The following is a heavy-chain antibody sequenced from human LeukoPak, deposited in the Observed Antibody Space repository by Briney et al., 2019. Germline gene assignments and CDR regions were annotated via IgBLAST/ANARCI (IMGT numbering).Heavy chain of an antibody. CDR1: GFTFSTFA. CDR2: IFPSGGEI. V-gene: IGHV3-23*01. CDR3: AKDDAWLRFGE. Sequence: PGGSLRLSCAASGFTFSTFAMLWVRQPRGKGLEWVSSIFPSGGEIHYADSVRGRFTISRDNSKNTLYLEVISLTAEDTAVYYCAKDDAWLRFGEWSQGTLVTVSS. J-gene: IGHJ4*02. D-gene: IGHD3-10*01.